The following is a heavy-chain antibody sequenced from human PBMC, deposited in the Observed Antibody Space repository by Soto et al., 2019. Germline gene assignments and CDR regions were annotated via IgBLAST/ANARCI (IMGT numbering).Heavy chain of an antibody. CDR2: INAGNGNT. Sequence: GASVKVSCKASGYSFTSHAMHWVRQAPGQRLEWMAWINAGNGNTKYSQKFQGRVTITRDTSASTAYMELRSLRSEDTAVYYCARAWVVVTAPDYWGQGTLVTVSS. CDR1: GYSFTSHA. CDR3: ARAWVVVTAPDY. V-gene: IGHV1-3*01. J-gene: IGHJ4*02. D-gene: IGHD2-21*02.